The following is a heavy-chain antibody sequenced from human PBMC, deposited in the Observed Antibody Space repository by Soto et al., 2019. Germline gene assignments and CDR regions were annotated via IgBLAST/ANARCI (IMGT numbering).Heavy chain of an antibody. Sequence: SVKVSCKAAGGTFSSYAISWVRQAPGQGLEWMGGIIPIFGTANYAQKFQGRVTITADESTSTAYMELSSLRSEDTAVYYCARSGFQTTVVTLGYYGMDVWGQGTTVTVSS. CDR3: ARSGFQTTVVTLGYYGMDV. CDR1: GGTFSSYA. D-gene: IGHD4-17*01. V-gene: IGHV1-69*13. J-gene: IGHJ6*02. CDR2: IIPIFGTA.